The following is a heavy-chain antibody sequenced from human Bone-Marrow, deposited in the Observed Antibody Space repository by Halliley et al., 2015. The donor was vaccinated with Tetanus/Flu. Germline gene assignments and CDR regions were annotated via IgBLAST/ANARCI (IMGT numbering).Heavy chain of an antibody. CDR3: ATEGQRSRTLDY. D-gene: IGHD2-2*01. CDR1: GFTFSNNY. J-gene: IGHJ4*02. V-gene: IGHV3-53*01. CDR2: IYSGGGS. Sequence: AVSGFTFSNNYMSWVRQAPGMGLEWVSLIYSGGGSFYTHSVEGRFTISRDDYKNTVYLQMNNVRAEDTAIYYCATEGQRSRTLDYWGQGALVIVSS.